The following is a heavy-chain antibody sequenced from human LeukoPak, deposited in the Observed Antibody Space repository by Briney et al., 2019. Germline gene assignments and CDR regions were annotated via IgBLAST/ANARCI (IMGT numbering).Heavy chain of an antibody. J-gene: IGHJ4*02. CDR2: ISSNGGST. Sequence: GGSLRLSCSASGFTFSSYAMHWVRQAPGKGLEYVSAISSNGGSTYYADSVKGRFTISRDNSKNTLYLQMNSLRAEDTAVYYCAKDSVRGFDYWGQGTLVTVSS. CDR3: AKDSVRGFDY. V-gene: IGHV3-64*04. CDR1: GFTFSSYA. D-gene: IGHD3-10*01.